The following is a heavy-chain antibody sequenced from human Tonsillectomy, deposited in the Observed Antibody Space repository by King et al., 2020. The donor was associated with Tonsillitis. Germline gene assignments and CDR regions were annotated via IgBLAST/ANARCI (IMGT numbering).Heavy chain of an antibody. Sequence: VQLVESGGGLVQPGGSLRLSCAASGFTFSSYEMNWVRQAPGKGLEWVSYISSSGSTIYYADSVKGRFTISRDNAKTSLYLQMNRLRAEDTAVYYCARDPIFGVVNLWYYYYMDVWGKGTTVTVSS. J-gene: IGHJ6*03. D-gene: IGHD3-3*01. CDR3: ARDPIFGVVNLWYYYYMDV. CDR2: ISSSGSTI. V-gene: IGHV3-48*03. CDR1: GFTFSSYE.